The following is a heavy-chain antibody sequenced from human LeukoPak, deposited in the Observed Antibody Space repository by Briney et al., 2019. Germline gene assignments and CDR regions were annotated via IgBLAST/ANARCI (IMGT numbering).Heavy chain of an antibody. V-gene: IGHV3-21*01. CDR3: ARELDLWFGELSYFDY. Sequence: GGSLRLSCAASGFTFSSYSMNWVRQAPGKGLEWVSSISSSSYIYYADSVKGRFTISRDNAKNSLYLQMNSLRAEDTAVYYCARELDLWFGELSYFDYWGQGTLVTVSS. D-gene: IGHD3-10*01. CDR2: ISSSSYI. CDR1: GFTFSSYS. J-gene: IGHJ4*02.